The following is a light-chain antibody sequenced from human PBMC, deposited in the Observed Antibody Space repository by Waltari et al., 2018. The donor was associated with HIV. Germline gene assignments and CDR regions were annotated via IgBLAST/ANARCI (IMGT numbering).Light chain of an antibody. CDR3: AAWGDSLNGPV. CDR1: NSDIGGNP. J-gene: IGLJ2*01. CDR2: NTK. V-gene: IGLV1-44*01. Sequence: QSVLTQPPSASATPGQRVTISCSGTNSDIGGNPVNWYQQLPATAPKLLIYNTKQRPSGVPDRFPGSKSGASASLAISGLQSEDEAEYYCAAWGDSLNGPVFGGGTRVTVL.